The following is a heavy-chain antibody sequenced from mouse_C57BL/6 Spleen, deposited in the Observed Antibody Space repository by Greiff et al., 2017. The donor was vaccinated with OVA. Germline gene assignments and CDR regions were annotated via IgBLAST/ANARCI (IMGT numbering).Heavy chain of an antibody. CDR3: ARYTFITTVAPGYFDV. V-gene: IGHV1-55*01. Sequence: QVQLQQPGAELVKPGASVKMSCKASGYTFTSYWITWVKQRPGQGLEWIGDIYPGSGSTNYNEKFKSKATLTVDTSSSTAYMQRSSLTSEDSAVYYCARYTFITTVAPGYFDVWGTGTTVTVSS. CDR2: IYPGSGST. D-gene: IGHD1-1*01. CDR1: GYTFTSYW. J-gene: IGHJ1*03.